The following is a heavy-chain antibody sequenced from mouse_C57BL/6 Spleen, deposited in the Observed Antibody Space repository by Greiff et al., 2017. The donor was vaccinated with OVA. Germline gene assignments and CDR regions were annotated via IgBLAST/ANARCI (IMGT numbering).Heavy chain of an antibody. J-gene: IGHJ2*01. CDR3: ERGEGIATDDMDY. CDR1: GYTFTDYN. V-gene: IGHV1-22*01. CDR2: INPNNGGT. Sequence: EVQLQQSGPELVKPGASVKMSCKASGYTFTDYNMHWVKQSHGKSLEWIGYINPNNGGTSYNQKFKGKATLTVNKSSSTAYMELLSLTSEDYSVYNDERGEGIATDDMDYWGQGTTRTVSS. D-gene: IGHD2-12*01.